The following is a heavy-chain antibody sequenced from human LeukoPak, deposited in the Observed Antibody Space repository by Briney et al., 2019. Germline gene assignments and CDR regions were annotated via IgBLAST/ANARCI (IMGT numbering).Heavy chain of an antibody. Sequence: SETLSLTCTVSGASVSSYYWTWIRQPPGKGLEWIGYIHYSGSTRYNPSLQSRVTISLDTSRIQFSLRLNSVSAADTAVYYCARDPGGSRGWFDYWGQGDLVTVSS. J-gene: IGHJ4*02. CDR3: ARDPGGSRGWFDY. CDR2: IHYSGST. V-gene: IGHV4-59*02. CDR1: GASVSSYY. D-gene: IGHD6-19*01.